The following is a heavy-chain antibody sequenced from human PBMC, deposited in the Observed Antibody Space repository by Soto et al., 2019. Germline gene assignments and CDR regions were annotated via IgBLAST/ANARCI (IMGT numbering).Heavy chain of an antibody. CDR1: AYTFTSYG. V-gene: IGHV1-18*04. J-gene: IGHJ4*02. D-gene: IGHD3-9*01. CDR3: ARDRRDYDILTGYPAYYFAY. Sequence: ASVKVSCKASAYTFTSYGISWVRQAPGQGLEWMGWISAYNGNTNYAQKLQGRVTMTTDTSTSTAYMELRSLRSDDTAVYYCARDRRDYDILTGYPAYYFAYSGQGPLCTFSS. CDR2: ISAYNGNT.